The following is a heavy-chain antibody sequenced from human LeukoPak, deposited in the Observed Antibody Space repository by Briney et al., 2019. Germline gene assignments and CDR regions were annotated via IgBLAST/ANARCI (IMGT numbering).Heavy chain of an antibody. CDR1: GGSISSGSYY. CDR3: AREVRFLDWLPHAFDY. J-gene: IGHJ4*02. V-gene: IGHV4-61*02. CDR2: IYTSGST. D-gene: IGHD3-3*01. Sequence: SQTLSRTCTVSGGSISSGSYYWRSIRQPAGKGLEWIGRIYTSGSTNYNPSLKRRVTITVDTTKNQSSLKLSSETAADTAVYYCAREVRFLDWLPHAFDYWGQGTLVTVSS.